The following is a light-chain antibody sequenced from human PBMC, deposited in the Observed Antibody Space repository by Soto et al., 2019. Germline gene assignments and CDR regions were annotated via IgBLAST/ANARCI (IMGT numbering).Light chain of an antibody. CDR3: QQSYRSPYS. Sequence: DIQMTQSPSSLSASVGDRATITCRASQSISAYLNWYQQKPGKAPKLLIYDTSTLQSGVPPRFSGSGSGTDFNLTISSLQPEDFASYSCQQSYRSPYSFGQGTKLEIE. V-gene: IGKV1-39*01. J-gene: IGKJ2*03. CDR2: DTS. CDR1: QSISAY.